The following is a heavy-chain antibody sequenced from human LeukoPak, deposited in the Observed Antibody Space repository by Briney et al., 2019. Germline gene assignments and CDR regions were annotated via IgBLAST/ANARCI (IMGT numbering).Heavy chain of an antibody. CDR1: GFTFSSYG. J-gene: IGHJ4*02. D-gene: IGHD3-3*01. CDR3: AKDVGRYGFWSGLGY. Sequence: GGSLRLSCAASGFTFSSYGMHWVRQAPGKGLEWVAFIRYDGSNKYYADSVKGRFTFSRDDSKNTLYLQMNSLRAEDTAVYYCAKDVGRYGFWSGLGYWGQGTLVTVSS. CDR2: IRYDGSNK. V-gene: IGHV3-30*02.